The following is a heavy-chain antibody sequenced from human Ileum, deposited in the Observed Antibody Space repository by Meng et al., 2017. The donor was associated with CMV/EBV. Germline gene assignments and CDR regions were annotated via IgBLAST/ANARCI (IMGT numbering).Heavy chain of an antibody. CDR2: TSGGGTVT. Sequence: GESLKISCAASGFTFSDYAMSWVRQAPGKGLEWVSTTSGGGTVTYYADSVKGRFTLSKDISKKTLHLQMDSLRGEDTAVYYCAKEGCSSTSCYRGGGDAFDIWGQGTMVTVSS. CDR3: AKEGCSSTSCYRGGGDAFDI. V-gene: IGHV3-23*01. J-gene: IGHJ3*02. D-gene: IGHD2-2*02. CDR1: GFTFSDYA.